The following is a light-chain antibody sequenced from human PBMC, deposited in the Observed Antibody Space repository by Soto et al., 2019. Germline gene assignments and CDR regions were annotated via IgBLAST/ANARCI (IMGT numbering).Light chain of an antibody. Sequence: QSALTQPASLSGSPGQSITISCTGTSSDIGGYNYVCWYQQHPGKAPKLMMSDVSNRPSGVSNRFSGSKSGNTASLTISGLQAEDEADSSCSSYRAIGTTHYVFGTGAKLTVL. J-gene: IGLJ1*01. CDR1: SSDIGGYNY. CDR2: DVS. CDR3: SSYRAIGTTHYV. V-gene: IGLV2-14*03.